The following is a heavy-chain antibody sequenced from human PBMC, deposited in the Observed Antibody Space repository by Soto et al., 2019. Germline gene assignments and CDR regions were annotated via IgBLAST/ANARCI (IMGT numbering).Heavy chain of an antibody. Sequence: QVQLMQSGAEVTKPGSSVKVSCKASGGPFNTFGISWVRQAPGQGLEWMGGFIPKYGTTNYARRFQGRVTITADESTTTAYLELSSLRHDDTAIYYCARTRQRRPVFYVDYWGQGTPISVTS. D-gene: IGHD2-2*01. J-gene: IGHJ4*02. CDR2: FIPKYGTT. CDR3: ARTRQRRPVFYVDY. V-gene: IGHV1-69*01. CDR1: GGPFNTFG.